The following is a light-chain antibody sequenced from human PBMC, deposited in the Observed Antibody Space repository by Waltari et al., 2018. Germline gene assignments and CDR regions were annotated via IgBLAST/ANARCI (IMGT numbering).Light chain of an antibody. CDR2: QVS. Sequence: QSALTQPASVSASLGQSITISCTGTGRDIGAYDYVSWYQQHPGKAPKLIIFQVSNRPSGCSDRFSASKSGMTASLSISGLRTDDEAIYYCSSYSTSTYPIFGGGTKVTVL. V-gene: IGLV2-14*01. CDR3: SSYSTSTYPI. CDR1: GRDIGAYDY. J-gene: IGLJ2*01.